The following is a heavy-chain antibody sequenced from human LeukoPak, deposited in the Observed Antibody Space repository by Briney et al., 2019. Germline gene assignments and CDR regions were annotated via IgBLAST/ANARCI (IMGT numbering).Heavy chain of an antibody. V-gene: IGHV4-30-4*08. Sequence: SETLSLTCTVSGGSISSGDYYWSWIRQPPGKGLEWIGYIYYSGSTYYNPSLKSRVTISVDTSKNQFSLKLSSVTAAATAVYYCARADRRDYDFWSGYYNPTFDYWGQGTLVTVSS. D-gene: IGHD3-3*01. CDR2: IYYSGST. CDR3: ARADRRDYDFWSGYYNPTFDY. CDR1: GGSISSGDYY. J-gene: IGHJ4*02.